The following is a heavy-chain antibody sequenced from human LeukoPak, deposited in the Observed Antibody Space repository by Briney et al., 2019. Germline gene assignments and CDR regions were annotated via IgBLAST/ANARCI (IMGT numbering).Heavy chain of an antibody. CDR3: ASRGVIPGVVGNWFDP. D-gene: IGHD3-10*01. Sequence: SETLSLTCTVSGGSISSSSYYWGWIRQPPGKGLEWIGFISTSGNTNYNPSFKSRVTISVDTSKNQFSLNLSSVTAADTAMYYCASRGVIPGVVGNWFDPWGQGTLVTVSS. CDR2: ISTSGNT. V-gene: IGHV4-61*05. CDR1: GGSISSSSYY. J-gene: IGHJ5*02.